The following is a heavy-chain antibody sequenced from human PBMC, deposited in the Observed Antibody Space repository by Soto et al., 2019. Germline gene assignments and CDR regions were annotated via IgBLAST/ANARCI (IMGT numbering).Heavy chain of an antibody. V-gene: IGHV5-51*01. CDR2: IYPGDSDT. CDR3: AKHEGHCSTTTCSNFDY. D-gene: IGHD2-2*01. CDR1: GFTFTNYW. Sequence: GESLKISCMGSGFTFTNYWIAWVRQMPGKGLEWMGIIYPGDSDTSYSPSFQGRVTISADKSINTAYLQWSSLKASDTAMYYCAKHEGHCSTTTCSNFDYWGQGTLVTVSS. J-gene: IGHJ4*02.